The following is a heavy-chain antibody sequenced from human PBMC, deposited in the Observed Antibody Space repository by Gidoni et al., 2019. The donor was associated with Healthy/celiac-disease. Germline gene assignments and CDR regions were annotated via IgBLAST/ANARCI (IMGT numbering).Heavy chain of an antibody. J-gene: IGHJ5*02. Sequence: QVQLQESDPGLVKPSETLSLTCTVSGGSISSYYWSWIRQPPGKGLEWIGYIYYSGSTNYNPSLKSRVTISVDTSKNQFSLKLSSVTAADTAVYYCARQYSSGWSHWFDPWGQGTLVTVSS. CDR3: ARQYSSGWSHWFDP. D-gene: IGHD6-19*01. V-gene: IGHV4-59*08. CDR2: IYYSGST. CDR1: GGSISSYY.